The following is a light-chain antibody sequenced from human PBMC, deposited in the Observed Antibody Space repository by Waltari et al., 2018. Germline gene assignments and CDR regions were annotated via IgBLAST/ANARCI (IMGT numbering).Light chain of an antibody. CDR3: CSRDSSAFQLV. V-gene: IGLV3-19*01. J-gene: IGLJ2*01. CDR1: SLSNSY. Sequence: SYELTQDPAVSVALGQTVKLTCQGYSLSNSYATWYQQKPGQAPLPVIYGKNNRPSGIPDRFSGSSAGNTASLTITGAQAEDAADYYCCSRDSSAFQLVFGGGTKLTVL. CDR2: GKN.